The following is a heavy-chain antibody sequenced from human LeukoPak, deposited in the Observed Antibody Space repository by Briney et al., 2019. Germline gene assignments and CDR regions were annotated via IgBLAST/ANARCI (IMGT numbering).Heavy chain of an antibody. CDR2: ILSDGTT. CDR3: VRGYAAGINYLFDY. D-gene: IGHD3-10*01. Sequence: PGGSLRLSCVASGFTFTNYWMHWVRQAPGKGLVWVSRILSDGTTTYADSVRGRLTVSRDNGKNTLYLQMNSVRAEDTAVYYCVRGYAAGINYLFDYWGQGTLVTVSS. J-gene: IGHJ4*02. V-gene: IGHV3-74*01. CDR1: GFTFTNYW.